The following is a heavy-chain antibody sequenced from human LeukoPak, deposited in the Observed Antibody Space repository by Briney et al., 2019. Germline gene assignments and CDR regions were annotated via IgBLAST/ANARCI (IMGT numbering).Heavy chain of an antibody. CDR3: ARAPLSVAARPAYFDY. V-gene: IGHV4-34*01. J-gene: IGHJ4*02. D-gene: IGHD6-6*01. CDR1: GGSFSGYY. Sequence: TSETLSLTCAVYGGSFSGYYWSWIRQPPGKGLEWIGEINHSGSTNYNPSLKSRVTISVDTSKNQFSLKLSSVTAADTAVYYCARAPLSVAARPAYFDYWGQGTLVTVSS. CDR2: INHSGST.